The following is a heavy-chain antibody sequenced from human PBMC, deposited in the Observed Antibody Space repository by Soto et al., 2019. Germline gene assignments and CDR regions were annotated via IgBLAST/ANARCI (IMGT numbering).Heavy chain of an antibody. V-gene: IGHV3-21*01. CDR3: ARDGATVVPAAMETHYYYYYMDV. CDR2: ISSSSSYI. J-gene: IGHJ6*03. CDR1: GFTFSSYS. D-gene: IGHD2-2*01. Sequence: EMQLVESGGGLVKPGGSLRLSCAASGFTFSSYSMNWVRQAPGKGLEWVSSISSSSSYIYYADSVKGRFTISRDNAKNSLYLQMNSLRAEDTAVYYCARDGATVVPAAMETHYYYYYMDVWGKGTTVTVSS.